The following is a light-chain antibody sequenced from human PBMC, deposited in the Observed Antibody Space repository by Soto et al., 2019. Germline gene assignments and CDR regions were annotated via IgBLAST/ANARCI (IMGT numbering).Light chain of an antibody. Sequence: QSVLTQPASVSGSPGQSITISCTGTTSDIGGYDYVSWYQHHPGRPPKLLIFEVSDRPSGVSNRFSASKSGNTASLTISGLQTEDEADYFCSSSTTTSALVFGTGTKGT. CDR1: TSDIGGYDY. CDR3: SSSTTTSALV. V-gene: IGLV2-14*01. CDR2: EVS. J-gene: IGLJ1*01.